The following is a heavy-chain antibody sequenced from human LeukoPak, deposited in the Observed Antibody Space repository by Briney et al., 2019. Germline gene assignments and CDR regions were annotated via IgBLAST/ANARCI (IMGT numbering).Heavy chain of an antibody. Sequence: ASVKVSCKASGYTFTSYGISWVRQAPGQGLEWMGWISAYNGNTNYAQKLQGRVTMTTDTPTSTAYMELRSLRSDDTAVYYCARDAHYYDSSGYYDYWXXETXVXVSX. CDR2: ISAYNGNT. D-gene: IGHD3-22*01. CDR3: ARDAHYYDSSGYYDY. V-gene: IGHV1-18*01. J-gene: IGHJ4*01. CDR1: GYTFTSYG.